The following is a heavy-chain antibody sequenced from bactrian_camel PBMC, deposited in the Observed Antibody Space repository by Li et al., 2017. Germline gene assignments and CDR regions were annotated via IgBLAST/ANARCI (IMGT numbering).Heavy chain of an antibody. CDR2: IYTSIGIP. CDR1: GGTYSHYRPYC. D-gene: IGHD2*01. V-gene: IGHV3-3*01. Sequence: HVQLVESGGGSVQAGGSLRLSCEASGGTYSHYRPYCMGWFRQAPGEERENIVSIYTSIGIPYYGASVRERFTMSQDNDKKTVYLHIDSLKPEDAAMYYCAAGDPLGLVWYRVADFGYWGQGTQVTVS. J-gene: IGHJ6*01. CDR3: AAGDPLGLVWYRVADFGY.